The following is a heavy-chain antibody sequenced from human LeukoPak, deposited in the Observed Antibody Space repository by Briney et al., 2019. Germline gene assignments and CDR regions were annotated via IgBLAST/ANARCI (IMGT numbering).Heavy chain of an antibody. CDR2: IRYDGTNE. J-gene: IGHJ4*02. D-gene: IGHD1-26*01. CDR3: ARDGRGSSSDFDY. V-gene: IGHV3-30*02. CDR1: GFTFSSYG. Sequence: GGSLRLSCAASGFTFSSYGMHWVRQAPGQGLEWVAFIRYDGTNEYYADSVKGRFTISRDNSKNTLHLQMNSLRPEDTAVYYCARDGRGSSSDFDYWGQGTLVTVSS.